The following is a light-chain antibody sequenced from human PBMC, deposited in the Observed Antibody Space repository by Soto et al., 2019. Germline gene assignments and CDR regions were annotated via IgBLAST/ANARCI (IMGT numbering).Light chain of an antibody. CDR3: QQYNNSPPWT. J-gene: IGKJ1*01. Sequence: EIVMTQSPATLSVSPGERATLSCRASQSVSSNLAWYQQKPGQAPRLLIYGASTRATGIPARFSGGGSGTEFTLTISSLQSEDFAVYYCQQYNNSPPWTFGQGTKVEIK. CDR1: QSVSSN. CDR2: GAS. V-gene: IGKV3-15*01.